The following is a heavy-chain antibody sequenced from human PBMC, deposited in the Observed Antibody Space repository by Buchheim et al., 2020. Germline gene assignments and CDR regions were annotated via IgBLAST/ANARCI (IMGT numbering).Heavy chain of an antibody. V-gene: IGHV4-61*01. CDR3: ARWISGRGYYYDSRFDY. D-gene: IGHD3-22*01. CDR1: GGSVSSGSYY. CDR2: IYYSGST. Sequence: QVQLQESGPGLVKPSETLSLTCTVSGGSVSSGSYYWSWIRQPPGKGLEWIGYIYYSGSTNYNPSLKSRVTISVDTSKNQFSLKLSSVTAADTAVYYCARWISGRGYYYDSRFDYWGQGTL. J-gene: IGHJ4*02.